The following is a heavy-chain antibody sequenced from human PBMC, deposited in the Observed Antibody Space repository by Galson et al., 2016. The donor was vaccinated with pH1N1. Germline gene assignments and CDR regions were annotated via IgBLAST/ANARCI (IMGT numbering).Heavy chain of an antibody. CDR3: TRRYYFDY. V-gene: IGHV1-46*01. CDR1: GYSVTRYY. J-gene: IGHJ4*02. CDR2: IDPSDGTT. Sequence: VQVSCKASGYSVTRYYIHWVRQAPGQGLEWMGIIDPSDGTTTYSQKFQGRLSLTRDTSTNSMDMELRNLRPDASAIYFCTRRYYFDYWGQGTLVTVSS.